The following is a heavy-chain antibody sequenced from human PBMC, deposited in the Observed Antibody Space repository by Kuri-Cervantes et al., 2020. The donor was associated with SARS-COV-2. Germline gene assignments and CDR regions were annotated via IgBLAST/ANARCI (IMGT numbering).Heavy chain of an antibody. J-gene: IGHJ4*02. V-gene: IGHV4-61*01. Sequence: GPLRLSCTVSGGPVRSGSYYWSWIRQPPGKGLEWLGYMYYTGSTNYNPSLESRVTISVDTSKNQFSLKLSSVTAADTAVYYCARDLPGYCSGGSCGGQFGYWGQGTLVTVSS. CDR3: ARDLPGYCSGGSCGGQFGY. CDR2: MYYTGST. D-gene: IGHD2-15*01. CDR1: GGPVRSGSYY.